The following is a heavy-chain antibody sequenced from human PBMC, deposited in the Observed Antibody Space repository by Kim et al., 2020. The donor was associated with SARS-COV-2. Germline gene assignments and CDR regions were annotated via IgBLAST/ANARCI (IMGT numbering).Heavy chain of an antibody. Sequence: ASVKVSCKASGYTFTSYDINWVRQATGQGLEWMGWMNPNSGNTGYAQKFQGRVTMTRNTSISTAYMELSSLRSEDTAVYYCARSHSSSWYFRMDWFDPWGQGTLVTVSS. V-gene: IGHV1-8*01. CDR1: GYTFTSYD. D-gene: IGHD6-13*01. J-gene: IGHJ5*02. CDR2: MNPNSGNT. CDR3: ARSHSSSWYFRMDWFDP.